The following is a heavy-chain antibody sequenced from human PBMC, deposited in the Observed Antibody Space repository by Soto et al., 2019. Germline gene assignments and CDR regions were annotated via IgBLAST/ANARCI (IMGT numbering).Heavy chain of an antibody. J-gene: IGHJ5*02. CDR3: ASGSNWFDP. Sequence: SETLSLTCTVSGGSVSSGIYYWSWIRQPPGKGLEWIGYIYYSGSTNYNPSLKSRVTISVDTSKNQFSLKLSSVTAADTAVYYCASGSNWFDPWGQGTLVTVSS. D-gene: IGHD2-2*03. CDR2: IYYSGST. V-gene: IGHV4-61*01. CDR1: GGSVSSGIYY.